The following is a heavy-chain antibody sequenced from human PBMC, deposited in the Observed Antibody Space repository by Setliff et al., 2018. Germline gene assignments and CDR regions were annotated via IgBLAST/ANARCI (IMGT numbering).Heavy chain of an antibody. D-gene: IGHD6-13*01. J-gene: IGHJ5*02. CDR2: INAGNGNT. V-gene: IGHV1-3*01. Sequence: ASVKVSCKASGYTFTSYAMHWVRQAPGQRLEWMGWINAGNGNTKYSQKFQGRVTITTDTSTSTAYMELRSLRSDDTAVYYCARDPYSSSWYNWFDPWGQGTLVTVSS. CDR3: ARDPYSSSWYNWFDP. CDR1: GYTFTSYA.